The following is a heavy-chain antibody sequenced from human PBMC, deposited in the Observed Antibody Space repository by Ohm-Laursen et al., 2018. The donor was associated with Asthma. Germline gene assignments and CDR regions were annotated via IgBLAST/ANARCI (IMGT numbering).Heavy chain of an antibody. J-gene: IGHJ4*02. CDR3: ASQPFYYGSGSYYKGNPFDY. CDR2: ISYDGSNK. CDR1: GFTFSSYG. D-gene: IGHD3-10*01. Sequence: SLRLSCAASGFTFSSYGMHWVRQAPGKGLEWVAVISYDGSNKYYADSVKGRFTISRDNSKNTLYLQMNGLRAEDTAVYYCASQPFYYGSGSYYKGNPFDYWGQGTLVTVSS. V-gene: IGHV3-30*03.